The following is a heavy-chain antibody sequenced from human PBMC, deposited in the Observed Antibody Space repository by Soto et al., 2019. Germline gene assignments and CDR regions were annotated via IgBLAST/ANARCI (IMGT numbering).Heavy chain of an antibody. CDR2: ISSSGSTI. CDR1: GFTFSDYY. Sequence: QVQLVESGGGLVKPGGSLRLSCAASGFTFSDYYMSWIRQAPGKGLEWVSYISSSGSTIYYADSVKGRFTISRDNAKNSLYLQMNSLIAEDTAVYYCARDRPYYYGSGSYSVMGPFDYWGQGTLVTVSS. J-gene: IGHJ4*02. D-gene: IGHD3-10*01. CDR3: ARDRPYYYGSGSYSVMGPFDY. V-gene: IGHV3-11*01.